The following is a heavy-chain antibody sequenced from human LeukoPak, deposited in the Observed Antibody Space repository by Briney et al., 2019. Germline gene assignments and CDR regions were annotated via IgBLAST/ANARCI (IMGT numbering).Heavy chain of an antibody. D-gene: IGHD6-19*01. J-gene: IGHJ4*02. V-gene: IGHV3-21*01. CDR2: IGSSSSYT. CDR3: ARDQLGFSSGWYPAGFDY. Sequence: GGSLRLSCTPSGFTFSSYSMNWVRQAPGKGLEWVSTIGSSSSYTYYADSVKGRFTISRDNAKNSLYLQMNSLRAEDTAVYYCARDQLGFSSGWYPAGFDYWGQGTLVTVSS. CDR1: GFTFSSYS.